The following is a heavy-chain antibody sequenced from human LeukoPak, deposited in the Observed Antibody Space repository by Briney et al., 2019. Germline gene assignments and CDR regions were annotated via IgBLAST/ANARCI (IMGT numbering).Heavy chain of an antibody. CDR1: GFTFSSSA. CDR3: AKDSVPYYYGSGSYPDY. Sequence: GGSLRLSCAASGFTFSSSAMSWVRQAPGKGLEWVSGISGSGGSTYYADSVKGRFTISRDNSKNTLYLQMNSLTAEDTAVYYCAKDSVPYYYGSGSYPDYWGQGTLVTVSP. CDR2: ISGSGGST. D-gene: IGHD3-10*01. V-gene: IGHV3-23*01. J-gene: IGHJ4*02.